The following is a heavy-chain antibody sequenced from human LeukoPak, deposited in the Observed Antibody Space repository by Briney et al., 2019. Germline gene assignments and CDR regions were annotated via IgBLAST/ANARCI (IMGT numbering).Heavy chain of an antibody. V-gene: IGHV3-7*03. CDR2: INRIGGVR. CDR3: ARGLRWPDF. CDR1: GFTFSDDW. D-gene: IGHD4-23*01. J-gene: IGHJ4*02. Sequence: GGSLRLSCEAYGFTFSDDWMNWVRQAPGKGLECVANINRIGGVRYYMDSVKGRFTISRDNSKNSLSLQMNSLRADDTAVYFCARGLRWPDFGGQGTLVTVSS.